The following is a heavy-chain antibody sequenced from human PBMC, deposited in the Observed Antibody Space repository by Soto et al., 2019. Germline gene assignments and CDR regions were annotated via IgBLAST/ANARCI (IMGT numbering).Heavy chain of an antibody. D-gene: IGHD3-3*01. CDR2: LLPIFGTT. CDR1: GVTLSDYP. V-gene: IGHV1-69*01. Sequence: QVQLVQSGAEVKKPGSSVKVSCKASGVTLSDYPINWVRQAPGQGLEWMGGLLPIFGTTIYAQKFQGRLTITADESTNTAYMELSDLRPEDTAIFYCARGYCDYVTCNNWILNWLDPWGQGTLVTVSS. CDR3: ARGYCDYVTCNNWILNWLDP. J-gene: IGHJ5*02.